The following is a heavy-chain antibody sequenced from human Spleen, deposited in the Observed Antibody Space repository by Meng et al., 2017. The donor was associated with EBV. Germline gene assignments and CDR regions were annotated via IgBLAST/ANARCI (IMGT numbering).Heavy chain of an antibody. Sequence: EHVVGAGGGVVTPGGSLRLSRSFAGFRLSRYWMHWVRQVAEKGLEWVSRTNGDGRIKNYADTVKGPFTISRDNTKNTLYLHMISLRDKDTAVYFCSRDLVGSDDDWGQGTLVTVSS. CDR2: TNGDGRIK. J-gene: IGHJ4*02. V-gene: IGHV3-74*01. CDR1: GFRLSRYW. D-gene: IGHD6-25*01. CDR3: SRDLVGSDDD.